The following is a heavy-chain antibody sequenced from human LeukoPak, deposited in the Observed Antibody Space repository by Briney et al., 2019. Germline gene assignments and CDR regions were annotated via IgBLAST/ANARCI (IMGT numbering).Heavy chain of an antibody. V-gene: IGHV3-30*03. J-gene: IGHJ4*02. CDR3: ARPTYSGSYYWFDY. D-gene: IGHD1-26*01. Sequence: GGSLRLSCAASGFTFSSYAINWVRQAPGKGLEWVGVISSDGNNKYYADSVKGRFTISRDNSKNTLYLQMNSLRAEDTAVYYCARPTYSGSYYWFDYWGQGTLVTVSS. CDR1: GFTFSSYA. CDR2: ISSDGNNK.